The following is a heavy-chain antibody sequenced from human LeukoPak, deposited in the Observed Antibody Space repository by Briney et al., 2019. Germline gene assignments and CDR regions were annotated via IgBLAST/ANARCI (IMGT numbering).Heavy chain of an antibody. CDR3: AKDFRDQWLVNAFHI. CDR2: INPNTGGT. J-gene: IGHJ3*02. V-gene: IGHV1-2*02. CDR1: EYTFTRYY. Sequence: ASVKVSCKASEYTFTRYYMHWVRRAPGQGLEWMGWINPNTGGTNYAQKFQGRVTMTRDTSITTAYMELRSLEYDDTAVYYCAKDFRDQWLVNAFHIWGQGTMVTVSS. D-gene: IGHD6-19*01.